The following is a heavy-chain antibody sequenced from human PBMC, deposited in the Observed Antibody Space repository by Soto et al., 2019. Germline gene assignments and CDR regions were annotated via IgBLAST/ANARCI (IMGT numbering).Heavy chain of an antibody. CDR1: GGSISKNY. J-gene: IGHJ5*02. D-gene: IGHD4-17*01. CDR3: AKLPWADYGGIFDP. Sequence: QVQLQESGTGLVKPSETLSLTCTVSGGSISKNYWTWIRQPPGKGLEWIGNIYYSGTTNYNPSLKRRVTISVDTSKNQFSLKLSSVSAADTGVYYCAKLPWADYGGIFDPWGQGTLVTVSS. CDR2: IYYSGTT. V-gene: IGHV4-59*01.